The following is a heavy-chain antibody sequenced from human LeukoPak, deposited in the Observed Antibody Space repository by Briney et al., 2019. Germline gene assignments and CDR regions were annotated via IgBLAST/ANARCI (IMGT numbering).Heavy chain of an antibody. CDR2: LSNTNMI. CDR3: ARRGDTPMVGDY. Sequence: GGSLRLSCAASGFTFSSYGMNWVGQAPGKGLEWLSYLSNTNMIHYAESVKGRFTISRDNAKNSLYLQMDGLRAEDTAVYYCARRGDTPMVGDYWGQGTLVTVSS. J-gene: IGHJ4*02. D-gene: IGHD5-18*01. CDR1: GFTFSSYG. V-gene: IGHV3-48*01.